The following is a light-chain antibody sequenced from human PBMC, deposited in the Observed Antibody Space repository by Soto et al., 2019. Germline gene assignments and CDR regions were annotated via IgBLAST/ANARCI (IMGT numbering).Light chain of an antibody. CDR2: EVS. Sequence: QSALTQPPSASGSPGQSVTISCTGTSSDVGAYNYVSWYQQHPGKAPKVMIYEVSKRPSGVPDRFSGSKSGNTASLTVSGLQAEDEADYYCSSYAGSKIVFGTGTKVTVL. V-gene: IGLV2-8*01. CDR1: SSDVGAYNY. CDR3: SSYAGSKIV. J-gene: IGLJ1*01.